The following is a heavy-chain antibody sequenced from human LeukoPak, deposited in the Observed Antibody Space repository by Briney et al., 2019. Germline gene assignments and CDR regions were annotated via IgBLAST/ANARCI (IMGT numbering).Heavy chain of an antibody. Sequence: SETLSLTCAVYGGSFSGYYWSWIRQPPGKGLEWIGEINHSGSTNYNPSLKSRVTTSVDTSKNQFSLKLSSVTAADTAVYYCARGQLRYFDWLLYPQPFDYWGQGTLVTVSS. CDR2: INHSGST. D-gene: IGHD3-9*01. V-gene: IGHV4-34*01. CDR1: GGSFSGYY. CDR3: ARGQLRYFDWLLYPQPFDY. J-gene: IGHJ4*02.